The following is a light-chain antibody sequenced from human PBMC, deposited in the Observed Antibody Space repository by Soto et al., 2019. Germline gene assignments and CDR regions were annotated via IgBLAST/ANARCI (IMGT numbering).Light chain of an antibody. CDR1: RTNIGTNY. CDR3: SAWDDSLSVV. J-gene: IGLJ3*02. Sequence: QAVLTQPPSASGTPGQTVTISCSGSRTNIGTNYVYWYQQFPGTAPKLLIFANNKRPSGVPERFSASKSGTSASLAISGVRSEDEAEYFCSAWDDSLSVVFGGGTKLTVL. CDR2: ANN. V-gene: IGLV1-47*02.